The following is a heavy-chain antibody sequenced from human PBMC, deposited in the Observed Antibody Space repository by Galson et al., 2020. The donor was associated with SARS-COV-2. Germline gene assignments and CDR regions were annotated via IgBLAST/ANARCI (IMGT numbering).Heavy chain of an antibody. CDR3: AREGGDGHSLEAYYGLDV. J-gene: IGHJ6*02. CDR1: NYRFRDYG. CDR2: ISGYNGKV. Sequence: GESLKISCKASNYRFRDYGISWVRQAPGQGLEWMGWISGYNGKVNYAEKVQGRVTLTTDTSTNTAYMELRSLRSDDTAVYYCAREGGDGHSLEAYYGLDVWGQGTTVTVS. V-gene: IGHV1-18*01. D-gene: IGHD3-16*01.